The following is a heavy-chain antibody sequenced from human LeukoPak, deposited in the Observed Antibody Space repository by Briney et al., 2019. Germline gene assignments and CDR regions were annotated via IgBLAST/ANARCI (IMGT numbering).Heavy chain of an antibody. CDR1: VGSISVYY. D-gene: IGHD1-26*01. CDR3: ERDRGRDSLIYHYYGMDV. V-gene: IGHV4-59*01. CDR2: IFYSGSS. Sequence: PSETLCLTCIEPVGSISVYYTSSVPETPREGLGRVGHIFYSGSSNYNPTLKSRVSISVDTSKNQFSLKLSTLTAADTAVYYCERDRGRDSLIYHYYGMDVWGQGTTVTVSS. J-gene: IGHJ6*02.